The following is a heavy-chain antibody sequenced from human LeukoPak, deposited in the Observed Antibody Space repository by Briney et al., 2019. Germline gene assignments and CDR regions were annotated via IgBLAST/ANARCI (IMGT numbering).Heavy chain of an antibody. V-gene: IGHV3-23*01. J-gene: IGHJ4*02. Sequence: GGSLRLSCAASGFTFSSYAMSWVRQAPGKGLECVSAISGSGGSTYYADSVKGRLTIPRDNYKTTLYLQMNRLRAEDAAVYYCAKGIQLWTAFDYWGQGTLVTVSS. CDR2: ISGSGGST. CDR3: AKGIQLWTAFDY. CDR1: GFTFSSYA. D-gene: IGHD5-18*01.